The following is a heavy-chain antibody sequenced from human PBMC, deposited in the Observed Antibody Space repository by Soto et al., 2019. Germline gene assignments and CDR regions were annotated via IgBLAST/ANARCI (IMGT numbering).Heavy chain of an antibody. CDR1: GFTFTSSA. V-gene: IGHV1-58*01. CDR2: IGVGSGNR. D-gene: IGHD2-8*01. CDR3: AALGVNFDH. Sequence: GASVKVSCKASGFTFTSSAVQWVRQARGQRLEWIGWIGVGSGNRHYAQKFQERVTITRDMSTNTAYMELSSLRSEDTAVYYCAALGVNFDHCCQATLVTVYS. J-gene: IGHJ4*02.